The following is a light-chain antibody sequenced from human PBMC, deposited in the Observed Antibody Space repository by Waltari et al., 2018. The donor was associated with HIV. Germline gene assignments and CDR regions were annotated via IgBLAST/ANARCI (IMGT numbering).Light chain of an antibody. CDR3: QQTFSPPRT. Sequence: DINMTQSPSSLSASVGDRVTISCRTSQNVLNYLNWYHQRPGNAPTLLIFGASTVQDGVSSRFSGSGSGTDFTLSIAGLQPEDIGPYYCQQTFSPPRTFGPGT. CDR1: QNVLNY. V-gene: IGKV1-39*01. CDR2: GAS. J-gene: IGKJ3*01.